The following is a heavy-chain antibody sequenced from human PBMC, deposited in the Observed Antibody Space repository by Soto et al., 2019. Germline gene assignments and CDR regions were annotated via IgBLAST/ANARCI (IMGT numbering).Heavy chain of an antibody. V-gene: IGHV3-23*01. D-gene: IGHD2-2*02. CDR1: GFTFSSYA. CDR2: ISGSGGST. J-gene: IGHJ4*02. Sequence: PGGSLRLSCAASGFTFSSYAMSWVRQAPGKGLEWVSAISGSGGSTYYADSVKGRFTISRDNSKNTLYLQMNSLRAEDTAVYYCAKGGYCSSTSCYSRIDYWGQGTLVTVSS. CDR3: AKGGYCSSTSCYSRIDY.